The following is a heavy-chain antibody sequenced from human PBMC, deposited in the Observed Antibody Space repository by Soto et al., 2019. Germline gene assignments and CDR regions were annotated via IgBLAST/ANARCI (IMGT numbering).Heavy chain of an antibody. CDR2: ISYDGNNK. D-gene: IGHD2-15*01. Sequence: QVQLVESGGGVVQPGRSLRLSCVASGFTFSSYIMHWVRQAPGKGLEWVAVISYDGNNKDYADSVKGRFTISRDNSKNTLYLQLSSLRAEDTAVYYCAGGDNYYGMGVWGQGTTVTAS. CDR1: GFTFSSYI. V-gene: IGHV3-30-3*01. CDR3: AGGDNYYGMGV. J-gene: IGHJ6*02.